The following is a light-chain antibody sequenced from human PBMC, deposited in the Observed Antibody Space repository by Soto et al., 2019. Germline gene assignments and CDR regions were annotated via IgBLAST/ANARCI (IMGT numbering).Light chain of an antibody. CDR3: SSYTSSSTL. CDR1: SSDAGSYNY. CDR2: EVS. J-gene: IGLJ1*01. V-gene: IGLV2-14*01. Sequence: QSVLTQPASVSGSPGQSITISCTGTSSDAGSYNYVSWYQQHPGKAPKLMIYEVSDRPSGISSRFSGSKSGNTASLTIYGLKTEDEEDYYCSSYTSSSTLFGTGTKVTV.